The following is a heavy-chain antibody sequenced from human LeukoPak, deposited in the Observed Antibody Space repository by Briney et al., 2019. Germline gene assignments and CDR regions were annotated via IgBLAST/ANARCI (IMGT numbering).Heavy chain of an antibody. Sequence: SETLSLTCTVSGGSISSYYWSWIRQPPGKGLEWIGYIYYSGSANYNPSLKSRVTISVDTSKNQFSLKLNSVTAADTAVYYCARAPGTTKHYYYYMDVWGKGTTVTVSS. J-gene: IGHJ6*03. CDR1: GGSISSYY. CDR3: ARAPGTTKHYYYYMDV. D-gene: IGHD1-7*01. CDR2: IYYSGSA. V-gene: IGHV4-59*01.